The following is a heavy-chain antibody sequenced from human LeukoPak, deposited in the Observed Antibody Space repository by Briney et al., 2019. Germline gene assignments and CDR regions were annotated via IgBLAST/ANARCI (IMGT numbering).Heavy chain of an antibody. CDR1: GYSISSGYY. Sequence: SETLSLTCAVSGYSISSGYYWGWIRQPPGKGLEWIGSIYHSGSTYYNPSLKSRVTISADTSKNQFSLKLSSVTAADTAVYYCARHYRQWLKRGGFDYWGQGTLVTVSS. D-gene: IGHD6-19*01. J-gene: IGHJ4*02. V-gene: IGHV4-38-2*01. CDR2: IYHSGST. CDR3: ARHYRQWLKRGGFDY.